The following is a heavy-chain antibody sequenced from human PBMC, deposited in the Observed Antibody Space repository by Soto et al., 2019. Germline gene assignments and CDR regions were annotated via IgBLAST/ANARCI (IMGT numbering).Heavy chain of an antibody. V-gene: IGHV1-18*01. CDR3: ERVIQGVEAWSDP. CDR2: ISAYTDTP. J-gene: IGHJ5*02. Sequence: PSVKVSCKASGYTFTNFGVTWVRRAPGQGLEWMGWISAYTDTPNYAQKFQGRVTMTIDKSTSTEYMDLRSPTSDETAVYYCERVIQGVEAWSDPCGQGTLVTVSS. D-gene: IGHD1-1*01. CDR1: GYTFTNFG.